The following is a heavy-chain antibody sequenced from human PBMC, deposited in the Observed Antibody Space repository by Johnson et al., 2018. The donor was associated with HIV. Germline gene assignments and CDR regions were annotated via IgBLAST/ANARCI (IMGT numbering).Heavy chain of an antibody. J-gene: IGHJ3*02. CDR1: GFTFSDYY. D-gene: IGHD2-15*01. CDR3: AREVVAAEGAGAFDI. Sequence: QVQLVESGGGVVRPGGSLRLSCAASGFTFSDYYMTWIRQAPGNGLEWVSSITSSGSTKYYADSVKGRFTISRDNSKNTLYLQMNSLRAEDTAVYYWAREVVAAEGAGAFDIWGQGTMVTVSS. V-gene: IGHV3-11*04. CDR2: ITSSGSTK.